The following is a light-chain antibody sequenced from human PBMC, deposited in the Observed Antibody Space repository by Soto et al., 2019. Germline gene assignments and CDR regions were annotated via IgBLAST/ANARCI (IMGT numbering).Light chain of an antibody. CDR2: SNN. Sequence: QSVLTQAPSASGTPGQRVTISCSGSSSNIGGNSVSLYQQFPGTAPKLLMYSNNQRPSGVPDRFSGSKSGTSASLAISGLQSEDEADYYCASWDDSLNGRVFGGGTKLTVL. J-gene: IGLJ3*02. V-gene: IGLV1-44*01. CDR3: ASWDDSLNGRV. CDR1: SSNIGGNS.